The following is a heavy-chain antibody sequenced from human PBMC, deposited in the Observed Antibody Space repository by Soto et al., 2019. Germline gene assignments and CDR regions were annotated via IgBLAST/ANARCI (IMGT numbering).Heavy chain of an antibody. CDR3: ARDFKRCSSPPGPLEY. Sequence: ETLSLTCSVSGGSISSGYWTWIRHPPGKGLEWIGYIYLGGSINYNPSLKSRVIISVDTAKNPFSLSLSSVTAADTAVSYCARDFKRCSSPPGPLEYWGLGTPVTVSS. J-gene: IGHJ4*02. D-gene: IGHD6-13*01. CDR2: IYLGGSI. CDR1: GGSISSGY. V-gene: IGHV4-4*08.